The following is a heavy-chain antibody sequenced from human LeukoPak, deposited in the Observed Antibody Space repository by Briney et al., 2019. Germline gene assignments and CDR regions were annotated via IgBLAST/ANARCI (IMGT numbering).Heavy chain of an antibody. CDR3: ARVRPGENWNYRDYYYYMDV. D-gene: IGHD1-7*01. V-gene: IGHV4-38-2*02. CDR1: GYSISSSCY. Sequence: PSETLSLTCTVSGYSISSSCYWGWIRQPPGKGLEWIGSIYHSGSTYYNPSLKSRVTISVDTSKNQFSLKLSSVTAADTAVYYCARVRPGENWNYRDYYYYMDVWGKGTTVTVSS. CDR2: IYHSGST. J-gene: IGHJ6*03.